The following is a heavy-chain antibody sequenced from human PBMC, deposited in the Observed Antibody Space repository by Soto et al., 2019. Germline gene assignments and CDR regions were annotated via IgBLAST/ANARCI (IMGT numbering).Heavy chain of an antibody. V-gene: IGHV1-8*01. J-gene: IGHJ6*02. CDR3: XXXXXXXXXXXXXXXDX. CDR1: GYTFTSYD. Sequence: QVQLVQSGAEVKKPGASVKVSCKASGYTFTSYDIXXXXXXXXXXXXXXXWMNPNSGNTGYAQKFQGRVTMTRNTSISTAYXXLXXLXXXXXXXXXXXXXXXXXXXXXXXXXDXWGQGTTVTVSS. CDR2: MNPNSGNT.